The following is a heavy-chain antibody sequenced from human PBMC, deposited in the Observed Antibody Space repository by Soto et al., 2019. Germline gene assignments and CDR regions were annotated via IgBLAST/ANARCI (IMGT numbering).Heavy chain of an antibody. D-gene: IGHD1-26*01. J-gene: IGHJ4*02. CDR2: ISSSSSYT. Sequence: SGGSLRLSCAASGFTFSDYYMSWIRQAPGKGLEWVSYISSSSSYTNYADSVKGRFTISRDNAKNSLYLQMNSLRAEDTAVYYCARHGATTEKYYFDYWGQGTLVTVSS. V-gene: IGHV3-11*06. CDR1: GFTFSDYY. CDR3: ARHGATTEKYYFDY.